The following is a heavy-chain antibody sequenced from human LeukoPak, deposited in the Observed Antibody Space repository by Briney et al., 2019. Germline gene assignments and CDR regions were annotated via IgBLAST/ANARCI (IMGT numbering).Heavy chain of an antibody. Sequence: ASVKVSCKASGYTFTGYYMHWVRQAPGQGLEWMGWINPNSGGTNYAQKFQGRVTMTRDTAISTAYMELSRLRSDDTAVYYCARDPYCRSTSCYLDYWGQGTLVTVSS. J-gene: IGHJ4*02. CDR1: GYTFTGYY. V-gene: IGHV1-2*02. D-gene: IGHD2-2*01. CDR3: ARDPYCRSTSCYLDY. CDR2: INPNSGGT.